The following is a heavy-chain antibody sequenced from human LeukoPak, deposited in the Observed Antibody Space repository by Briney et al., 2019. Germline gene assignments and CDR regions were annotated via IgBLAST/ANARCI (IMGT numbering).Heavy chain of an antibody. V-gene: IGHV3-33*01. CDR3: ARDRPIGSNDQGYFDY. CDR1: GFTFSSYG. CDR2: IWYDGSNK. Sequence: PGGSLRLSCAASGFTFSSYGMPWVRQAPGKGLEWVAVIWYDGSNKYYADSVKGRFTISRDNSKNTLYLQMNSLRAEDTAVYYCARDRPIGSNDQGYFDYWGQGTLVTVSS. D-gene: IGHD1-26*01. J-gene: IGHJ4*02.